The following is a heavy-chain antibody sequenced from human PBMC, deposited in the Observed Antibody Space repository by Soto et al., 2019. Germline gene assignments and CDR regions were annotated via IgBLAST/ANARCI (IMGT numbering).Heavy chain of an antibody. J-gene: IGHJ5*02. CDR3: ARVRYYDSGSSINWFDP. Sequence: QVQLVESGGGLVKPGGSLRLSCVASGFTFSDYYMSWIRQAPGKGLEWVSYISSSGSTIYYADSVKGRFTISGDNAKNXXYLQMNSLRAEDTAVYYCARVRYYDSGSSINWFDPWGQGTLVTVSS. D-gene: IGHD3-10*01. V-gene: IGHV3-11*01. CDR2: ISSSGSTI. CDR1: GFTFSDYY.